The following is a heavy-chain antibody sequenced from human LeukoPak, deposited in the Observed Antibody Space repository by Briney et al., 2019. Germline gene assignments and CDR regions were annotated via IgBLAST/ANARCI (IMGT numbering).Heavy chain of an antibody. D-gene: IGHD2-15*01. J-gene: IGHJ3*02. CDR3: ARYCTGANCYSNRGAFGI. CDR2: ISYSGNI. Sequence: PSETLSLTCTVSGGSDSGDPYYWSWIRQPPGKGPEWIGHISYSGNINSNPSLRSRVTASVDTSKNQFSLKLSSVTAADTAVYYCARYCTGANCYSNRGAFGIWGRGTMVTVSS. CDR1: GGSDSGDPYY. V-gene: IGHV4-61*01.